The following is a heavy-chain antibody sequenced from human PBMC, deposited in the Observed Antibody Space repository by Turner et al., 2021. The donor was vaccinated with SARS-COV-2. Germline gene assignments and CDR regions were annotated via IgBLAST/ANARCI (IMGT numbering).Heavy chain of an antibody. J-gene: IGHJ4*02. CDR2: INRGKGNT. CDR3: ARQYYDFWSGCQLASFDY. CDR1: GYTFTRYG. V-gene: IGHV1-3*04. Sequence: QVQLVQSVAEVKKPGASVRASCKASGYTFTRYGMHWVRQTPGQRLEWMGWINRGKGNTYYSQKYQGRVTIARDTSAITAYMELTSLRSEDTAVYYCARQYYDFWSGCQLASFDYWGQGTMVTVSS. D-gene: IGHD3-3*01.